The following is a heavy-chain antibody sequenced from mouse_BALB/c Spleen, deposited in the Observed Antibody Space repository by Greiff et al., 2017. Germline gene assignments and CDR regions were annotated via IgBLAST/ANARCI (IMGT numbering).Heavy chain of an antibody. D-gene: IGHD2-3*01. J-gene: IGHJ3*01. CDR1: GFAFSSYD. CDR3: ARPDGYYSY. CDR2: ISSGGGST. V-gene: IGHV5-12-1*01. Sequence: EVMLVESGGGLVKPGGSLKLSCAASGFAFSSYDMSWVRQTPEKRLEWVAYISSGGGSTYYPDTVKGRFTISRDNAKNTLYLQMSSLKSEDTAMYYCARPDGYYSYWGQGTLVTVSA.